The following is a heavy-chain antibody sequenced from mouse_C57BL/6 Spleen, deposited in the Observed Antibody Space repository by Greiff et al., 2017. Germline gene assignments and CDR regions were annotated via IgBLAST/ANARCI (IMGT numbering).Heavy chain of an antibody. CDR3: ARCWDRYFDD. CDR1: GYAFSSSW. CDR2: IYPGDGDT. D-gene: IGHD3-3*01. J-gene: IGHJ2*01. Sequence: VQLQQSGPELVKPGASVKISCKASGYAFSSSWMNWVKQRPGKGLEWIGRIYPGDGDTNYNGKFKGKATLTADKSSSTAYMQLSSLTSEDSAVYYCARCWDRYFDDWGQGTTLTVSS. V-gene: IGHV1-82*01.